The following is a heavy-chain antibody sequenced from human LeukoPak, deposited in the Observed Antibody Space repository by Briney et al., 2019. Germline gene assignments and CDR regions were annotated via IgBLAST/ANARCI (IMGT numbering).Heavy chain of an antibody. CDR2: ISYDGSNK. CDR1: GFTFSSYA. D-gene: IGHD5-24*01. J-gene: IGHJ4*02. V-gene: IGHV3-30-3*01. CDR3: ARDSGDGYNWPGHFDY. Sequence: GRSLRLSCAASGFTFSSYAMHWVRQAPGKGLEWVAVISYDGSNKYYADSVKGRFTISIDNSKNTLYLQMNSLRAEDTAVYYCARDSGDGYNWPGHFDYWGQGTLVTVSS.